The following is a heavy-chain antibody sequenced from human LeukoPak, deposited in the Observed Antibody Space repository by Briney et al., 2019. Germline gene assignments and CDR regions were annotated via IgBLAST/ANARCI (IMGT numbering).Heavy chain of an antibody. D-gene: IGHD2-21*02. V-gene: IGHV4-4*02. J-gene: IGHJ3*01. CDR3: ARINMFTASSPYPYDAFAV. CDR2: IFHSGTT. Sequence: SETLSLTCAVSGGSISSNNWWSWVRQPPGKGLEWIGEIFHSGTTNYNPSLKSRVTISVDKSRNHLSLKLNSVTAADTALYYCARINMFTASSPYPYDAFAVWGQGTMVTVSS. CDR1: GGSISSNNW.